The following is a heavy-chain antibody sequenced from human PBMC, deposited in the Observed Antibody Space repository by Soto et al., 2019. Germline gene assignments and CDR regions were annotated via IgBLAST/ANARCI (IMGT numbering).Heavy chain of an antibody. J-gene: IGHJ3*02. V-gene: IGHV3-23*01. CDR1: GFTFSSYA. CDR3: AKDTGSGSIGDAFDI. Sequence: GGSLRLSSAASGFTFSSYAMSWVRQAPGKGLEWVSAISGSGGSTYYADSVKGRFTISRDNSKNTLYLQMNSLRAEDTAVYYCAKDTGSGSIGDAFDIWGQGTMVTVSS. CDR2: ISGSGGST. D-gene: IGHD6-19*01.